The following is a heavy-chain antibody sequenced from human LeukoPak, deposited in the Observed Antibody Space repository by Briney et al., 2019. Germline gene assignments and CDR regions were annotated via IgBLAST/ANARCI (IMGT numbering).Heavy chain of an antibody. D-gene: IGHD1-26*01. CDR1: GFTFSSYA. V-gene: IGHV3-23*01. J-gene: IGHJ4*02. CDR2: ISGSGGST. Sequence: GGSLRLSCAASGFTFSSYAMSWVRQAPGKGLDWVSSISGSGGSTIYADSVKGRFTISRDISKSTLYLQMNSLRAEDTAVYYCAKDRVSGGATDYWGQGTLVTVSS. CDR3: AKDRVSGGATDY.